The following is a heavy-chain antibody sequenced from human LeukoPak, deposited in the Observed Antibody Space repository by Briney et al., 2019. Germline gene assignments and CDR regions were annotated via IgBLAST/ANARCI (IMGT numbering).Heavy chain of an antibody. CDR1: GFTFSSYG. Sequence: GGSLRLSCAASGFTFSSYGMHWVRQAPGKGLEWVAVISYDGSNKYYADSVKGRFTISRDNSKNTLYLQMNSLRAEDTAVYYCAGVYYYYYMDVWGKGTTATVSS. D-gene: IGHD2-8*01. J-gene: IGHJ6*03. CDR3: AGVYYYYYMDV. V-gene: IGHV3-30*03. CDR2: ISYDGSNK.